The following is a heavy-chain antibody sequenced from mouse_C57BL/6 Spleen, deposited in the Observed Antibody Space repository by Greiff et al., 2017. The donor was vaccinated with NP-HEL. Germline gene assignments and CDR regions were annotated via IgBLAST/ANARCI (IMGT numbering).Heavy chain of an antibody. Sequence: QVQLQQSGAELVRPGASVTLSCKASGYTFTDYEMHWVKQTPVHGLEWIGAIDPETGGTAYNQKFKGKSILTADKSSSTAYMELRSLTSEDSAVYYCTRKGDYYGSSYLDYWGQGTTVTVSS. CDR3: TRKGDYYGSSYLDY. D-gene: IGHD1-1*01. V-gene: IGHV1-15*01. CDR2: IDPETGGT. J-gene: IGHJ4*01. CDR1: GYTFTDYE.